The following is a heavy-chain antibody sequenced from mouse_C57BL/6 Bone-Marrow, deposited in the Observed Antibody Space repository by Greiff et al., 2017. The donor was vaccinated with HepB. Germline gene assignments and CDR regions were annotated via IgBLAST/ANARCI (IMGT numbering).Heavy chain of an antibody. D-gene: IGHD2-1*01. J-gene: IGHJ3*01. CDR3: ARDMGKLYYGNPFAY. Sequence: EVQLQESGGGLVKPGGSLKLSCAASGFTFSSYAMSWVRQTPEKRLEWVATISDGGSYTYYPDNVKGRFTISRGNAKNNLYLQMSHLKSEDTAMYYCARDMGKLYYGNPFAYGGQGTLVTVSA. V-gene: IGHV5-4*01. CDR2: ISDGGSYT. CDR1: GFTFSSYA.